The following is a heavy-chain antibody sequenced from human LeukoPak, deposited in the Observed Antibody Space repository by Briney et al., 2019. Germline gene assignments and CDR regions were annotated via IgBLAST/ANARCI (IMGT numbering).Heavy chain of an antibody. CDR1: GYSFTSYW. CDR3: ARHGGKRGYYYYGMDV. CDR2: IYPGDSDT. D-gene: IGHD3-3*01. J-gene: IGHJ6*02. V-gene: IGHV5-51*01. Sequence: GESLKISCKGSGYSFTSYWIGWVRQMPGKGLEWMGIIYPGDSDTRYSPSFQGQVTISADKSISTAYLQWSSLKASDTAMYYCARHGGKRGYYYYGMDVWGQGTTVTVSS.